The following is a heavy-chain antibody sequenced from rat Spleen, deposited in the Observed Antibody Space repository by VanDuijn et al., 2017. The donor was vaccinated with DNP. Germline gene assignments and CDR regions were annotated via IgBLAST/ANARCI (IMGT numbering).Heavy chain of an antibody. CDR2: ISSSGSRT. V-gene: IGHV5-7*01. CDR3: ARHGRVTTVATYWYFDF. Sequence: EVQLVASGGGLVQPGGSLKISCTTSGFTFSDYYMAWVRQAPKKGLEWVATISSSGSRTSFPDSVKGRFTISRDNAKSTLYLQMDSLRSEDTATYFCARHGRVTTVATYWYFDFWGPGTMVTVSS. D-gene: IGHD1-3*01. J-gene: IGHJ1*01. CDR1: GFTFSDYY.